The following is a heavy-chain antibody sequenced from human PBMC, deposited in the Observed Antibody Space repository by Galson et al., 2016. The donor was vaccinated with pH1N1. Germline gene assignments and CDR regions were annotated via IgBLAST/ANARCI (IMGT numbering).Heavy chain of an antibody. D-gene: IGHD2-15*01. CDR1: GGPFSSYT. CDR2: ITPVLRTA. V-gene: IGHV1-69*08. CDR3: ARDGRVTVVVTDDALDV. Sequence: SVKVSCKASGGPFSSYTISWVRQAPGQGLEWVGRITPVLRTATYAQKFQGRITITADKSTNTVYMQLSSLRSDDTAVYSCARDGRVTVVVTDDALDVWGQGTVLTVSS. J-gene: IGHJ3*01.